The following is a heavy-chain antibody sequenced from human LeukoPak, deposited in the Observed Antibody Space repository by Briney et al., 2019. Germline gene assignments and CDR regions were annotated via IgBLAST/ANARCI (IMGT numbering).Heavy chain of an antibody. Sequence: GGSLRLSCAASGFTLSSYAMSWVRQAPGKGLEWVSAISGSGGSTYYADSVKGRFTISRDNSKNTLYLQMNSLRAEDTAVYYCAKSLGVRDYYYDSSGYYYFDYWGQGTLVTVSS. J-gene: IGHJ4*02. CDR1: GFTLSSYA. V-gene: IGHV3-23*01. CDR3: AKSLGVRDYYYDSSGYYYFDY. CDR2: ISGSGGST. D-gene: IGHD3-22*01.